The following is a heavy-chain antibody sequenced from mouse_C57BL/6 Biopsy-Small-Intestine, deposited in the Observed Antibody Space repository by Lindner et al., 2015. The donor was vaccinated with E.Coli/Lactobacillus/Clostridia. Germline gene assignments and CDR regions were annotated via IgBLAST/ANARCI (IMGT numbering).Heavy chain of an antibody. CDR3: ARERFYGSNYWYFDV. CDR1: DYSFTDYN. CDR2: INPNYGTT. V-gene: IGHV1-39*01. J-gene: IGHJ1*03. Sequence: VQLQESGPELVKPGASVKISCKASDYSFTDYNMNWVKQSNGKSLEWIGLINPNYGTTGYNQNFKGKATLAVDQSSSTAYMQLNSLTSEDSAVYYCARERFYGSNYWYFDVWGTGTTVTVSS. D-gene: IGHD1-1*01.